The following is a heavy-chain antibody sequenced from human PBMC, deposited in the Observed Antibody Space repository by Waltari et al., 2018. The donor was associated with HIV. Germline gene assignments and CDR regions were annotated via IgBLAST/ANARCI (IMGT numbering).Heavy chain of an antibody. Sequence: EVQLVESGGGLVQPGGSLRLSCEASGFTFSSKWMSWDRQAPGKGLEWVANMNQDGSQKYYVDSVKGRFTISRDNAKNSLYLQMNSLRVVDTAVYYCARDEGYFDLWGRGTLVTVSS. CDR3: ARDEGYFDL. J-gene: IGHJ2*01. CDR1: GFTFSSKW. CDR2: MNQDGSQK. V-gene: IGHV3-7*01.